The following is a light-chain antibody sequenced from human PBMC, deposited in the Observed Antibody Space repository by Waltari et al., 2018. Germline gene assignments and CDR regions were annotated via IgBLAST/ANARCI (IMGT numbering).Light chain of an antibody. V-gene: IGLV2-14*03. CDR3: SSYAVTATLL. CDR1: RGDVGGYDY. Sequence: QSVLTQPASVSGSPGQSITISCTGTRGDVGGYDYVSWYQQQPGKAPKLMIYDVKYRPSGVSISFSGSKSGDTASLTISGRRAEDEANYSCSSYAVTATLLFGGGTTLTVL. J-gene: IGLJ2*01. CDR2: DVK.